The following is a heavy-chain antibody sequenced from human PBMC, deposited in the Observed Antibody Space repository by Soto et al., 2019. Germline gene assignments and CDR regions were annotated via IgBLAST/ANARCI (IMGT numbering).Heavy chain of an antibody. CDR3: VGALTYEVPYYYYGMDV. Sequence: LRLSCAASGFSFSTYLMSWVRQAPGKGLEWVANIKQGGNEKFYVDSVKGRFTISRDNDKKSLYLQMDSLRVEDTAVYYCVGALTYEVPYYYYGMDVWGQGTTVTVSS. CDR2: IKQGGNEK. D-gene: IGHD3-16*01. CDR1: GFSFSTYL. J-gene: IGHJ6*02. V-gene: IGHV3-7*01.